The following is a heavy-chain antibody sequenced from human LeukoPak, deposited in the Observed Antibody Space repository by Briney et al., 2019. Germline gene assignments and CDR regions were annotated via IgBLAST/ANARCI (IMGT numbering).Heavy chain of an antibody. CDR1: GFTLSDYY. Sequence: GGSLRLSCAASGFTLSDYYMSRIRQALGKGLEWVSYIGNSGSIIYYADSVKGRFTISRDNAKNSLWLQMNSLRAEDTAVYYCASGVYDSSGYRAGDEYWGQGTLVTVSS. J-gene: IGHJ4*02. CDR2: IGNSGSII. V-gene: IGHV3-11*01. D-gene: IGHD3-22*01. CDR3: ASGVYDSSGYRAGDEY.